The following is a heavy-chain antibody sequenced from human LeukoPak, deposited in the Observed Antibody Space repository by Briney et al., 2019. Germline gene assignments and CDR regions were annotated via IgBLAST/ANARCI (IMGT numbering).Heavy chain of an antibody. CDR2: ILPRGST. CDR1: SESISSGNW. V-gene: IGHV4-4*02. J-gene: IGHJ4*02. CDR3: ATLFDGDFPYY. Sequence: SETLSLTCAVSSESISSGNWWSWVRQPPGKGLEWIGQILPRGSTTYNPSLESRVTISVDTSKNQFSLKLSSVTAADTAVYYCATLFDGDFPYYWGQGTLVTVSS. D-gene: IGHD4-17*01.